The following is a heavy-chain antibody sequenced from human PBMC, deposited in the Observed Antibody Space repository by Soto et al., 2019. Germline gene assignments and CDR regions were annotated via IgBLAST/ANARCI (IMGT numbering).Heavy chain of an antibody. D-gene: IGHD4-17*01. J-gene: IGHJ3*02. V-gene: IGHV3-23*01. CDR3: ATLWGHTVTTERDVFGI. Sequence: GGSLRLSCAASGFSFSSYAMSWVRQAPGKGLEWVSAISGSGGSTYYADSVKGRFTISRDNSKNTLYLQMNSLRAEDTAVYYCATLWGHTVTTERDVFGIWGQGTMVTVSS. CDR2: ISGSGGST. CDR1: GFSFSSYA.